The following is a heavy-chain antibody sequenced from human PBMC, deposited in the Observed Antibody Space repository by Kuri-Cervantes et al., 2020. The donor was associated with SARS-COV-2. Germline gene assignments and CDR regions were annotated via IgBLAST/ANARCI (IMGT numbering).Heavy chain of an antibody. CDR1: GYTLRKLS. Sequence: ASVKVSCKVFGYTLRKLSMHWVRQAPGKGLEWVGGFDPGDAERLYAQKFQGRVTITTDESTSTAYMELSSLRSEDTAVYYCARDRGQLGIGVYYYYYMDVWGKGTTVTVSS. J-gene: IGHJ6*03. CDR3: ARDRGQLGIGVYYYYYMDV. D-gene: IGHD7-27*01. V-gene: IGHV1-24*01. CDR2: FDPGDAER.